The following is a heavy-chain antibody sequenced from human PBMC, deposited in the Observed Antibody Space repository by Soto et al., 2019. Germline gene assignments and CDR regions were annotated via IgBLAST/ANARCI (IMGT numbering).Heavy chain of an antibody. CDR1: GYAFTTYC. CDR3: ARGRYGDY. Sequence: QVHLVQSGAEVKKPGASMKVSCKGSGYAFTTYCITWVRQAPGQGLEWMGWISAHNGNTNYAQKLQGRVTVTRDTSTSTAYMELRSLRSDDTAVYYSARGRYGDYWGQAALVTVSS. CDR2: ISAHNGNT. J-gene: IGHJ4*02. V-gene: IGHV1-18*01. D-gene: IGHD1-1*01.